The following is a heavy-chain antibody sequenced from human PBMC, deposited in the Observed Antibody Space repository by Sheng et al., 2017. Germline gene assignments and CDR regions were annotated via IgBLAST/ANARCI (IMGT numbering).Heavy chain of an antibody. CDR1: GFTFSSYW. Sequence: EVQLVESGGGLVQPGGSLRLSCAASGFTFSSYWMSWVRQAPGKGLEWVANIKQDGSEKYYVDSVKGRFTISRDNAKNSLYLQMNSLRAEDTAVYYCARDYGNSYGFAFDPWAREPWSPSPQ. CDR2: IKQDGSEK. CDR3: ARDYGNSYGFAFDP. J-gene: IGHJ5*02. D-gene: IGHD5-18*01. V-gene: IGHV3-7*05.